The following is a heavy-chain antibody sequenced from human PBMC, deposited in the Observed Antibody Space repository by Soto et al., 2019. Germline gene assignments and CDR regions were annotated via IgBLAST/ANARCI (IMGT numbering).Heavy chain of an antibody. V-gene: IGHV1-18*01. J-gene: IGHJ4*02. CDR3: ARPFGDYGDYAWSLRY. D-gene: IGHD4-17*01. CDR2: ISAYNGNT. CDR1: GYTFSGYA. Sequence: QVQLVQSGAEVKKPGASVKVSCKASGYTFSGYAMGWVRQAPGQGLEWMGWISAYNGNTDYAQKFQGRVTMTTDTSTSTAYMELRSLTSDDTAVYYCARPFGDYGDYAWSLRYWGQGTLVNVSS.